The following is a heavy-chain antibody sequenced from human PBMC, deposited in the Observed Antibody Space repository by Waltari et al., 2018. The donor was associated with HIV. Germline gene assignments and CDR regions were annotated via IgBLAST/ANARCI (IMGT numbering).Heavy chain of an antibody. CDR3: AGGGGDWLSETHYYSGMDV. V-gene: IGHV1-18*04. D-gene: IGHD3-9*01. Sequence: VHLVQSTGEVTKPGASVKVSCKTSGYSFSSYGISWVRQAPGGGLEWMAWGFDFDGNKKVGRNFEGGVRLTTEGSTRTASLEVGSVTSDDTAIYYCAGGGGDWLSETHYYSGMDVWGQGTTVIVSS. CDR2: GFDFDGNK. CDR1: GYSFSSYG. J-gene: IGHJ6*02.